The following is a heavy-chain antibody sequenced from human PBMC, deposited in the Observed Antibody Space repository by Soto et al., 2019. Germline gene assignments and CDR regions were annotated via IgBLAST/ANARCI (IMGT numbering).Heavy chain of an antibody. V-gene: IGHV3-48*02. D-gene: IGHD1-26*01. CDR1: GFTFSRFG. J-gene: IGHJ4*02. Sequence: EVHLVESGGGLVQPGGSLRLSCAASGFTFSRFGMNWVRQAPGKGLEWVSYISSGDITIYYSDSVKGRFTNSRDNAKNSLYLQMNSLRDEDTAVYYCARVPHYSGSYPFDYWGQGTLVTVSS. CDR3: ARVPHYSGSYPFDY. CDR2: ISSGDITI.